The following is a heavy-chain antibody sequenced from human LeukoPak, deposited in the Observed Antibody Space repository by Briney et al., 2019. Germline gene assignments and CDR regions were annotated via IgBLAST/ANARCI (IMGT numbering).Heavy chain of an antibody. Sequence: GGSLRLSCAASGFTFTDYAMNWVRQAPGKGLEWLSAISGSGGSTYYADSVKGRFTISRDNSKNTLYLQMNSLRAEDTAVYYCAKTRRSDYGLDYWGQGTLVTVSS. V-gene: IGHV3-23*01. CDR3: AKTRRSDYGLDY. CDR2: ISGSGGST. D-gene: IGHD4-17*01. J-gene: IGHJ4*02. CDR1: GFTFTDYA.